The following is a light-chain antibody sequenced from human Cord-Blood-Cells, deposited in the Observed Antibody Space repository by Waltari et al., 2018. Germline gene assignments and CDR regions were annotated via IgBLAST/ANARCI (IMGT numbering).Light chain of an antibody. Sequence: SLSPGERATLSCRASQRVSSSYLAWYQQKPGQAPRLLIYGASSRATGIPDRFSGSGSGTDFTLTISRLEPEDFAVYYCQQYGSSPRTFGQGTKVEIK. J-gene: IGKJ1*01. CDR2: GAS. CDR3: QQYGSSPRT. V-gene: IGKV3-20*01. CDR1: QRVSSSY.